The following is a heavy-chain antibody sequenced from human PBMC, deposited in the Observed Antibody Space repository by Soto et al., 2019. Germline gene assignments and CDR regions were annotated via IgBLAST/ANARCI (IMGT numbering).Heavy chain of an antibody. CDR1: GFTFSDYY. J-gene: IGHJ4*02. Sequence: QVQLVESGGGLVKPGGSLRLSCAASGFTFSDYYMSWIRQAPGKGLEWVSYISSSSSYTKYADSVNGRFTISRDNAKNSLYLQMNSLRAEDTAVYYCARVGGYSSSTAPTFDYWGQGTLVTVPS. D-gene: IGHD6-6*01. CDR2: ISSSSSYT. V-gene: IGHV3-11*06. CDR3: ARVGGYSSSTAPTFDY.